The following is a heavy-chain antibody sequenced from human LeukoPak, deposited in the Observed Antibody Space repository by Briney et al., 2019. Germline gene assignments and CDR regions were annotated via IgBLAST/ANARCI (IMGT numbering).Heavy chain of an antibody. Sequence: PSETLSLTCTVSGGSIGSGGYSWSWIRQHPGKGLEWIGYIYYSGSSYYNPSLKSRVTISVDTSKNQFSLRLTSVTAADTAVYYCAGGDPSMIRIDYWGQGTLVTVSS. D-gene: IGHD3-22*01. CDR3: AGGDPSMIRIDY. CDR2: IYYSGSS. CDR1: GGSIGSGGYS. V-gene: IGHV4-31*03. J-gene: IGHJ4*02.